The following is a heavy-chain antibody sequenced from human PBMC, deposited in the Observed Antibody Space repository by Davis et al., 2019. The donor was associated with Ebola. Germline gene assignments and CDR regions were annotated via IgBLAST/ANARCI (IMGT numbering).Heavy chain of an antibody. Sequence: GESLKISCSASGFIFSSYVMSWVRLAPGKGLEWVSTYGTSTDTYYADSVKGRFTISRDNSKNILYLQMNGLRVEDTAIYYCAKDNRNIWSEVWGQGTMVTVSS. CDR3: AKDNRNIWSEV. CDR1: GFIFSSYV. D-gene: IGHD2/OR15-2a*01. CDR2: GTSTDT. V-gene: IGHV3-23*01. J-gene: IGHJ3*01.